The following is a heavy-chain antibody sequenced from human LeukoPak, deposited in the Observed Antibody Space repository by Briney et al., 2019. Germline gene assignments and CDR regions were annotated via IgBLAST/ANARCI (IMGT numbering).Heavy chain of an antibody. V-gene: IGHV1-46*01. CDR2: INPSGGST. CDR1: GHTFTSYY. J-gene: IGHJ4*02. D-gene: IGHD3-10*01. CDR3: ARDSDMVRGTVDY. Sequence: GASVKVSCKSSGHTFTSYYMYWVRQAPGQGLEWMGIINPSGGSTSYAQKFQGRVTMTRDTSTSTVYMELSSLRSEDTAVYYCARDSDMVRGTVDYWGQGTLVTVSS.